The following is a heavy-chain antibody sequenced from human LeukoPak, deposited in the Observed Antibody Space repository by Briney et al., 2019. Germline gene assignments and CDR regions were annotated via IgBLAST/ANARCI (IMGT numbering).Heavy chain of an antibody. V-gene: IGHV1-8*01. CDR1: GYTFDSYD. Sequence: ASVKVSCKASGYTFDSYDINWVRQATGQGLEWMGWMNPNTGNTGYGERFQGRVTMTRDNSISTAYMELNSLTSEDTAVYYCARGGAGTYYKRDGWFDPWGQGTVVTVSS. J-gene: IGHJ5*02. CDR3: ARGGAGTYYKRDGWFDP. D-gene: IGHD3-10*01. CDR2: MNPNTGNT.